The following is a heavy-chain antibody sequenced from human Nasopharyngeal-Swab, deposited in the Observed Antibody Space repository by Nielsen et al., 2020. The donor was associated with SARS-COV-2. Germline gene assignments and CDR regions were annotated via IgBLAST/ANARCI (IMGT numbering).Heavy chain of an antibody. D-gene: IGHD3-16*01. Sequence: GESLKISCAASGFTFSSYAMHWVRQAPGKGLEYISGITSNGGSTYSANSVKGRFTISRDNSKNTLYLQMGGLRSEDMAVYYCARDDVGGAFDIWGQGTMVTVSS. CDR2: ITSNGGST. CDR3: ARDDVGGAFDI. V-gene: IGHV3-64*01. J-gene: IGHJ3*02. CDR1: GFTFSSYA.